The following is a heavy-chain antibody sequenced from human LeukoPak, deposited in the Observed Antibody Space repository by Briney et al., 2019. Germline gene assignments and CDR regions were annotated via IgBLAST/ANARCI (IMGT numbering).Heavy chain of an antibody. CDR2: ISDSGGST. V-gene: IGHV3-23*01. J-gene: IGHJ4*02. Sequence: GGSLRLSCAASGFTFSSYAMSWVRQAPGKGLEWVSSISDSGGSTYYADSVKGRFTISRDNSKNTLFLQMNSLRAEDTAVYYCAKDDSSGYSPPSSDYWGQGTLVTVSS. CDR3: AKDDSSGYSPPSSDY. CDR1: GFTFSSYA. D-gene: IGHD3-22*01.